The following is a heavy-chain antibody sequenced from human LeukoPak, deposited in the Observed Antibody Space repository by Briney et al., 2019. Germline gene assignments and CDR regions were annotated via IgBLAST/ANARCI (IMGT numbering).Heavy chain of an antibody. CDR2: INPNSGGT. V-gene: IGHV1-2*02. CDR3: ASGITMLRGVIIPGAFDI. D-gene: IGHD3-10*01. J-gene: IGHJ3*02. Sequence: ASGKVSCKASGYTFTGYYMHWVRQAPGQGLEWMGWINPNSGGTNYAQKFQGRVTMTRDTSISTAYMELSRLRSDDTAVYYCASGITMLRGVIIPGAFDIWGQGTMVTVSS. CDR1: GYTFTGYY.